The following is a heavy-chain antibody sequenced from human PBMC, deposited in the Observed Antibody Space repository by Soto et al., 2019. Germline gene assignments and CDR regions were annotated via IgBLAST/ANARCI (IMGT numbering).Heavy chain of an antibody. CDR3: AKDGTNIVATPGLNWFDP. CDR2: ISGSGGST. CDR1: GFTFSSYA. D-gene: IGHD5-12*01. Sequence: GESLKISCAASGFTFSSYAMSWVRQAPGKGLEWVSAISGSGGSTYYADSVKGRFTISRDNSKNTLYLQMNSLRAEDTAVYYCAKDGTNIVATPGLNWFDPWGQGTLVTVSS. V-gene: IGHV3-23*01. J-gene: IGHJ5*02.